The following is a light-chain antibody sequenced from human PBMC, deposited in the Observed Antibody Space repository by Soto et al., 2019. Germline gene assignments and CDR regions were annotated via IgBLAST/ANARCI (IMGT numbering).Light chain of an antibody. CDR1: SGSVSTNYY. Sequence: QTVVTQEPSFSVSPGGTVTLTCGLSSGSVSTNYYPNWYQQTPGQPPRALIYNTNTRSSGVPDRFSGSILGNKAALTITGAQADDESTYYCVLFMGSGTWAFGGGTKVTV. CDR2: NTN. J-gene: IGLJ2*01. V-gene: IGLV8-61*01. CDR3: VLFMGSGTWA.